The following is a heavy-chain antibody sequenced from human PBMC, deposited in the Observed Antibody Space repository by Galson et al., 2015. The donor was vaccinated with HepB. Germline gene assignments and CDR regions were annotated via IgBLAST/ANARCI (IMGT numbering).Heavy chain of an antibody. CDR2: INHRGST. CDR3: AREAVGITSFALAR. J-gene: IGHJ4*02. CDR1: GGSFSGYC. V-gene: IGHV4-34*01. Sequence: SETLSLTCAVYGGSFSGYCWSWIRQSPGKGLEWNGEINHRGSTTHHPSPKSRVTIPVDTSKNQFSLKLSAVPAADTAVYYCAREAVGITSFALARGGQVTLVTVSS. D-gene: IGHD3-3*01.